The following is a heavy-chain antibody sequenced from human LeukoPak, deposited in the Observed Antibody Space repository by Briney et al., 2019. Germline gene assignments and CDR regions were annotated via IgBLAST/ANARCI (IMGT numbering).Heavy chain of an antibody. CDR2: IWYDGTNK. D-gene: IGHD4-23*01. Sequence: GESLRLSCAASGFSFTSHGMHWVRQAPGKGLEWVAVIWYDGTNKYYADSVKGRFTISRDTSNNMLYLQMNSLRAEDTAVYYCARVSESGNSDYWGRGTLVTVSS. V-gene: IGHV3-33*01. CDR1: GFSFTSHG. J-gene: IGHJ4*02. CDR3: ARVSESGNSDY.